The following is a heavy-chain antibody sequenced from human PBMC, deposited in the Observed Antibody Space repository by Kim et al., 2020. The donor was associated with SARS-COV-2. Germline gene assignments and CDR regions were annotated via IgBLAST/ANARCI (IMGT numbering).Heavy chain of an antibody. CDR1: GFTFSNAW. CDR2: IKSKTDGGTT. J-gene: IGHJ6*02. D-gene: IGHD3-9*01. V-gene: IGHV3-15*01. CDR3: TRDDILTGYYLGSYYYYAMDV. Sequence: GGSLRLSCAASGFTFSNAWISWVRQAPGKGLEWVGRIKSKTDGGTTDYAAPVKGRFTISRDDSKNTLYLQMNSLKTEDTAVYYCTRDDILTGYYLGSYYYYAMDVWGQGTTVTVSS.